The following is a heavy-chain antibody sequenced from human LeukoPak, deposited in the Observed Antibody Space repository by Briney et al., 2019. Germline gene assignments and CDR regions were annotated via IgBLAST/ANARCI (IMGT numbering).Heavy chain of an antibody. CDR3: ARAHNWKYGTFDY. D-gene: IGHD1-20*01. J-gene: IGHJ4*02. CDR2: ISDDGSNK. CDR1: GFTFSAYG. Sequence: PGGSLRLSCVASGFTFSAYGMHWVRQAPGKGLEWVAVISDDGSNKYYVDSVKGRFTISRDNAKNSLYLQMNSLRVEDTAVYYCARAHNWKYGTFDYWGQGTLVTVSS. V-gene: IGHV3-30*03.